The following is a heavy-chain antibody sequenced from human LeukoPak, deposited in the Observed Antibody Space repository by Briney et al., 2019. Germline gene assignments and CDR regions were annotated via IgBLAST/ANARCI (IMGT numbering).Heavy chain of an antibody. D-gene: IGHD6-19*01. Sequence: SETLSLTCTVSGGSISSYYWSWTRQPPGKGLEWIGYIYYSGSTNYNPSLKSRVTISVDTSKNQFSLKLSSVTAADTAVYYCARGAYSSGNHFDYWGQGTLVTVSS. CDR2: IYYSGST. V-gene: IGHV4-59*01. CDR3: ARGAYSSGNHFDY. CDR1: GGSISSYY. J-gene: IGHJ4*02.